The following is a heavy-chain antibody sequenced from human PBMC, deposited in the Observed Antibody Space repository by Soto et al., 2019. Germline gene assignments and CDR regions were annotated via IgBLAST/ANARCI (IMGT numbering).Heavy chain of an antibody. Sequence: ASVKVSCKASGYTFTSYAMHWVRQAPGQRLEWMGWINAGNGNTKYSQKFQGRVTITRDTSASTAYMELSSLRYEDTAVSSCPLLRFTVTTIFAFDIWGQGTMVTVSS. CDR1: GYTFTSYA. V-gene: IGHV1-3*01. D-gene: IGHD4-17*01. CDR3: PLLRFTVTTIFAFDI. CDR2: INAGNGNT. J-gene: IGHJ3*02.